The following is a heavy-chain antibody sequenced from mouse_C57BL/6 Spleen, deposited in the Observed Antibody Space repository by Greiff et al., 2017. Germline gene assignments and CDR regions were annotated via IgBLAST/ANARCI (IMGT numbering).Heavy chain of an antibody. V-gene: IGHV1-54*01. CDR1: GYAFTNYL. D-gene: IGHD2-4*01. J-gene: IGHJ1*03. Sequence: QVQLKESGAELVRPGTSVKVSCKASGYAFTNYLIEWVKQRPGQGLEWIGVINPGSGGTNYNEKFKGKETLTADKSSSTAYMQLSSLTSEDSAVYFCARYDYEDFDVWGTGTTVTVSS. CDR2: INPGSGGT. CDR3: ARYDYEDFDV.